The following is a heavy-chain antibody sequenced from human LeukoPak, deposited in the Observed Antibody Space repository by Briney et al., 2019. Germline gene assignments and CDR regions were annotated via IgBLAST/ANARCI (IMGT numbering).Heavy chain of an antibody. CDR3: ARDRVVRGVIRTYNRFDP. J-gene: IGHJ5*02. D-gene: IGHD3-10*01. CDR2: INHSGST. Sequence: SETLSLTCAVYGGSFSGYYWSWIRQPPGKGLEWIGEINHSGSTNYNPSLKSRVTISVDTSKNQFSLKLSSVTAADTAVYYCARDRVVRGVIRTYNRFDPWGQGALVTVSS. V-gene: IGHV4-34*01. CDR1: GGSFSGYY.